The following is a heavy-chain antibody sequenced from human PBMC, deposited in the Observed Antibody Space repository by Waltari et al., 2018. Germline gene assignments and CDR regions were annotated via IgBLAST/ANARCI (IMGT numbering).Heavy chain of an antibody. V-gene: IGHV1-46*01. CDR2: INPTGGST. D-gene: IGHD5-12*01. CDR1: GYSLTSHY. Sequence: QVQLVQSGAEMKKPGASVKVSCRASGYSLTSHYMHWVRLAPGQGLQWMGIINPTGGSTSYAETFQGRGTVTSDTSTSTVYMELSSLNIDDTAVYYCARGNLRAGYDPYFDYWGQGTQVTVSS. J-gene: IGHJ4*02. CDR3: ARGNLRAGYDPYFDY.